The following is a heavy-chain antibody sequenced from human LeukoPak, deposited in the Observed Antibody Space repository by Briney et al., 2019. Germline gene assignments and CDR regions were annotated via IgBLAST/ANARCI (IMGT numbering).Heavy chain of an antibody. J-gene: IGHJ6*02. D-gene: IGHD3-10*01. CDR3: ASQGGLLWFGELSGGMDV. V-gene: IGHV3-30*19. Sequence: HPGGSLRLSCAASGFIFSSYGMHWVRQAPGKGLEWVAFISYDGSNKYYADSVKGRFTISRNNSKNTLYLQMNSLRAEDTAVYYCASQGGLLWFGELSGGMDVWGQGTTVTVSS. CDR1: GFIFSSYG. CDR2: ISYDGSNK.